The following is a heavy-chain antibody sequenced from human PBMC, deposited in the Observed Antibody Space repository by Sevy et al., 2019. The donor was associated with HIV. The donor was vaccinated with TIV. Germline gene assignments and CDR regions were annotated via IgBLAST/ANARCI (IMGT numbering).Heavy chain of an antibody. CDR2: ISSSSSTM. D-gene: IGHD6-6*01. CDR1: GFIFSSYS. V-gene: IGHV3-48*01. J-gene: IGHJ6*03. CDR3: ARVKGGSSSSNPYYYYMDV. Sequence: GGSLRLSCAASGFIFSSYSMNWVRQAPGKGLEWVSYISSSSSTMYYADSVKGRFTISRDNAKNSLYLQMNSLRAEDTAVYYCARVKGGSSSSNPYYYYMDVWGKGTTVTVSS.